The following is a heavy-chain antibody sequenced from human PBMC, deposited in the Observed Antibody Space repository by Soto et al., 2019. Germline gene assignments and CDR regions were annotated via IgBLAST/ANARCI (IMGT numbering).Heavy chain of an antibody. Sequence: PGGSLRLSCAASGFTFSSYGMHWVRQAPGKGLEWVAVISYDGSNKYYADSVKGRFTISRDNSKNTLYLQMNSLRAEDTAVYYCAKVNIVGATSRLGYYYYGMDVWGQGTTVTVSS. J-gene: IGHJ6*02. CDR1: GFTFSSYG. CDR3: AKVNIVGATSRLGYYYYGMDV. D-gene: IGHD1-26*01. CDR2: ISYDGSNK. V-gene: IGHV3-30*18.